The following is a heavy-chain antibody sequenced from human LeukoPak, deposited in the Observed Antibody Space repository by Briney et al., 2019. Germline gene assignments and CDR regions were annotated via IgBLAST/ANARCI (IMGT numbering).Heavy chain of an antibody. CDR1: GFTFSTYT. V-gene: IGHV3-48*01. Sequence: GGSLRLSCAASGFTFSTYTMHWVRQAPGKGLEWVSYISSDSSTIYYADSVKGRFTISRDNAKNSLYLQINSLRVEDTAVYYCARIHCSSTTCSTGYFQYWGQGTLVTVSS. D-gene: IGHD2-2*01. CDR3: ARIHCSSTTCSTGYFQY. CDR2: ISSDSSTI. J-gene: IGHJ1*01.